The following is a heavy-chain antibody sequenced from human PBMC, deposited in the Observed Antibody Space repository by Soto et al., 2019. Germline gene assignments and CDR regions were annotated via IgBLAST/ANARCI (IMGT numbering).Heavy chain of an antibody. Sequence: PSETLSLTCTLTGDSISSRSYYWGCIRQPLEKGLEWIGSIYYSGSTYNNPSLRSRVSMSIDTSKVQFSLKLKSVTAADTALYFCARQRTSVVTQTYFDVWGPGSMVTVAS. CDR3: ARQRTSVVTQTYFDV. D-gene: IGHD2-21*02. CDR2: IYYSGST. V-gene: IGHV4-39*01. J-gene: IGHJ4*02. CDR1: GDSISSRSYY.